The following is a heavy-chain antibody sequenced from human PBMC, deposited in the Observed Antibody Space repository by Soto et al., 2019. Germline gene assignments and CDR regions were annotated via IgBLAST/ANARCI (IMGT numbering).Heavy chain of an antibody. Sequence: QVQLQESGPGLVKPSETLSLTCTVSGDSISNYYWSWIRQPPGKGLEWIGYIYYSGSTSYNSPLKSRVTISIDTSKNQFSLKLSSVTAADTAVYYCARRALGADYFASWGQGTLVTVSS. D-gene: IGHD3-10*01. J-gene: IGHJ4*02. V-gene: IGHV4-59*08. CDR2: IYYSGST. CDR3: ARRALGADYFAS. CDR1: GDSISNYY.